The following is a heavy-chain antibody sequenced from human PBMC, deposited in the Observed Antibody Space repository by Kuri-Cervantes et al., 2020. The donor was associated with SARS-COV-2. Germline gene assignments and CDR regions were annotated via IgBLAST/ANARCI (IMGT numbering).Heavy chain of an antibody. CDR2: IYYTGST. Sequence: SETLSLTCTVSGGPISSYYWSWIRQPPGKGLEWIGYIYYTGSTNYHPPLKSRVTISVDTSKSQFSLKLSSVTAADTAVYYCARDRRRGMDVWGQGIMVTVSS. V-gene: IGHV4-59*01. J-gene: IGHJ6*02. CDR3: ARDRRRGMDV. CDR1: GGPISSYY.